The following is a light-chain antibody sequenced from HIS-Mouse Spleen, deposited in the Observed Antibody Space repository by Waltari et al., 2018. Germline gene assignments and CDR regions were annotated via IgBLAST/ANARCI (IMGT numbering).Light chain of an antibody. CDR1: SSDVGSYNL. CDR3: CSYAGSSTLV. J-gene: IGLJ2*01. Sequence: QSALTQPASVSGSPGQSITISCTGTSSDVGSYNLVSWYQQHPGKAPQLMIYEGSKRPSGVSNRLSGSKSGNTASLTISGLQAEDEADYYCCSYAGSSTLVFGGGTKLTVL. V-gene: IGLV2-23*01. CDR2: EGS.